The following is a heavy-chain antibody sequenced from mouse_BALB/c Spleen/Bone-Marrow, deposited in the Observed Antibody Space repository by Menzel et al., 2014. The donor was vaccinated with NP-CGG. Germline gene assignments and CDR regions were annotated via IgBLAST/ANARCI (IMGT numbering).Heavy chain of an antibody. J-gene: IGHJ3*01. V-gene: IGHV7-3*02. D-gene: IGHD2-3*01. Sequence: DVQLVESGGGLVQPGGSLRLSCATSGFTFTDYYMSWVRQPPGKALEWLGFIRNNANGYTTEYSASVKGRFNISRDNSQSILYLQMNTLRAEDSATYYCAREEGLLRFTYWGQGTLVTVSA. CDR2: IRNNANGYTT. CDR3: AREEGLLRFTY. CDR1: GFTFTDYY.